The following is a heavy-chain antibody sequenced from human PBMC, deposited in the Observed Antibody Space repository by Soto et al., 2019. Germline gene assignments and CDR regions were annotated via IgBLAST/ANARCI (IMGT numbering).Heavy chain of an antibody. CDR1: GFTFGNYA. J-gene: IGHJ5*02. D-gene: IGHD2-15*01. CDR3: AKDRGPYCSGGICYPPSWFDP. V-gene: IGHV3-23*01. Sequence: GGSLRLSCVGSGFTFGNYAMSWVRQAPGKGLEWVSSITGIDGRTYYADSVKGRSTISRDNPKNTLHLQMNSLRAEDTAVFYCAKDRGPYCSGGICYPPSWFDPWGQGTQVTVSS. CDR2: ITGIDGRT.